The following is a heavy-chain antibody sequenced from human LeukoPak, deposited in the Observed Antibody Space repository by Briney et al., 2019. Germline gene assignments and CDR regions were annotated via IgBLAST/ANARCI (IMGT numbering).Heavy chain of an antibody. Sequence: GGSLRLSCAASGFAFNTYTMNWVRQTPGEGLEWDSSISSTGAYIYHADSMDGRFTASRDNARNLLYLHMNSLRAEDSAMYFCARVSSNPYSRGYYHFDYWGQGTLVTVSS. J-gene: IGHJ4*02. CDR1: GFAFNTYT. CDR3: ARVSSNPYSRGYYHFDY. CDR2: ISSTGAYI. D-gene: IGHD6-25*01. V-gene: IGHV3-21*01.